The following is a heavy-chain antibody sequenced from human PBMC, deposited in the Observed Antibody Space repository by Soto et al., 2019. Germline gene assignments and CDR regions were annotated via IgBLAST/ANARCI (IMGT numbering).Heavy chain of an antibody. V-gene: IGHV1-69*06. J-gene: IGHJ6*02. CDR2: IIPIFGTA. Sequence: GXSVKVSCTASGGTFISYAISWVRQAPGQGLEWMGGIIPIFGTANYAQKFQGRVTITADKSTSTAYMELSSLRSEDTAVYYCASNSGGYCSSPSCYGDYYYYGMDVWGQGTTVTV. CDR3: ASNSGGYCSSPSCYGDYYYYGMDV. D-gene: IGHD2-2*03. CDR1: GGTFISYA.